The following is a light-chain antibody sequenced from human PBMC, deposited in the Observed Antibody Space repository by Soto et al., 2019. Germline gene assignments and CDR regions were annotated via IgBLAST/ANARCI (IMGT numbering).Light chain of an antibody. J-gene: IGLJ3*02. CDR2: LNSDGSH. Sequence: QLVLTQSPSASASLGASVKLTCTLSSGHSSYAIAWHQQQPEKGPRYLMKLNSDGSHSKGDGIPDRFSGSSSGAERYLTIYSLQSEDEADYYCQTWGTARVFGGGTKLTVL. V-gene: IGLV4-69*01. CDR3: QTWGTARV. CDR1: SGHSSYA.